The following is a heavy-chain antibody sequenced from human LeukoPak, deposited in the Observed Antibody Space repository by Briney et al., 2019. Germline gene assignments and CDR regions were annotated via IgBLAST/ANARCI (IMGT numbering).Heavy chain of an antibody. CDR3: ARDAFMGYDFWSGYQNWFDP. J-gene: IGHJ5*02. D-gene: IGHD3-3*01. V-gene: IGHV1-18*01. CDR2: INTYTGNT. Sequence: ASVKVSCKASGYTFTTYGITWVRQAPGQGLEWMGWINTYTGNTNYAQKLQGRVTMTTDTSTSTAYMELRSLRSDDTAVYYCARDAFMGYDFWSGYQNWFDPWGQGTLVTVSS. CDR1: GYTFTTYG.